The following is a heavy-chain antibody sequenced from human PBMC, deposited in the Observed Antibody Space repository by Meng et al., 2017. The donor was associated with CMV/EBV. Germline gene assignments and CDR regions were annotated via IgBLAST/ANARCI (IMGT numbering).Heavy chain of an antibody. CDR2: IAHDGSAK. V-gene: IGHV3-30*02. Sequence: GESGGGLVHPGGSLRLSCAAFGFTFSSPAMHWVRQPPGKGLEWVSFIAHDGSAKTYTDSVKGRFTISRDDSENTVYLEMNSLRVEDTAVYYFAKDLYYSFDYWGKGTLVTVSS. CDR1: GFTFSSPA. D-gene: IGHD2-8*01. J-gene: IGHJ4*02. CDR3: AKDLYYSFDY.